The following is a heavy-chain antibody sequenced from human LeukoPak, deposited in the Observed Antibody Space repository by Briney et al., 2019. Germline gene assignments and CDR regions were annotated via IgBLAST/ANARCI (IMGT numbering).Heavy chain of an antibody. CDR2: IYTSGST. CDR1: GGSISSGSYY. D-gene: IGHD2/OR15-2a*01. V-gene: IGHV4-61*02. CDR3: AREEEKFLEVDY. Sequence: PSETLSLTCTVSGGSISSGSYYWSWIRQPAGKGLEWIGRIYTSGSTNYNPSLKSRVTISVDTSKNQFSLKLSSVTAADTAVYYCAREEEKFLEVDYWGQGTLVTVSS. J-gene: IGHJ4*02.